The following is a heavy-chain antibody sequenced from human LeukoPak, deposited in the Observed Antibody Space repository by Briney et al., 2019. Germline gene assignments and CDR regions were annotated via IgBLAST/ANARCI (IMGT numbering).Heavy chain of an antibody. CDR3: AREERKTLERITIFGVVISSTYYFDY. CDR2: IYYSRST. Sequence: SETLSLTCTVSGGSISSSSYYWGWIRQPPGKGLEWIGSIYYSRSTYYNPSLKSRVTISVDTSKNQFSLKLSSLTAADTAVYYCAREERKTLERITIFGVVISSTYYFDYWGQGTLVTVSS. J-gene: IGHJ4*02. CDR1: GGSISSSSYY. V-gene: IGHV4-39*02. D-gene: IGHD3-3*01.